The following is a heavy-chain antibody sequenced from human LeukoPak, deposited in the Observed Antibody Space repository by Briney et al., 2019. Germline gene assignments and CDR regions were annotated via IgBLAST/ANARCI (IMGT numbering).Heavy chain of an antibody. CDR1: GFTLSSYA. Sequence: GGSLRLSCAASGFTLSSYAMSWVRQAPGKGLEWVSGISGSGGSTYYADSVKGRFTNSRDNSKNTLYLQMNSLRAEDTAAYYCAKVRGTAFDCWGQGTLVTVSS. V-gene: IGHV3-23*01. J-gene: IGHJ4*02. CDR3: AKVRGTAFDC. D-gene: IGHD3-16*01. CDR2: ISGSGGST.